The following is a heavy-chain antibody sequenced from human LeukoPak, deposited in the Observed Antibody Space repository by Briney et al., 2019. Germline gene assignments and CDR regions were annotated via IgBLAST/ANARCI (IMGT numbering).Heavy chain of an antibody. CDR1: GFSISSFT. V-gene: IGHV3-23*01. J-gene: IGHJ4*02. Sequence: GGSLILSCAASGFSISSFTMNWVRQAPGKGLEWVSSISGSGDTTYYTDSVKSRFINSRDNSGKTVYLQMSSLRAEDTAVYYCAKDHGVAVAGMYYWGQGTLVTVSS. CDR3: AKDHGVAVAGMYY. CDR2: ISGSGDTT. D-gene: IGHD6-19*01.